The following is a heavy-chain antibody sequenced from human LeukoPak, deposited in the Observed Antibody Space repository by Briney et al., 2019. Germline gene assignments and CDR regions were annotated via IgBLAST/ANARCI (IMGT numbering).Heavy chain of an antibody. Sequence: PSETLSLTCTVSGGSISSYYWSWIRHPPREGLEWMGYIFYSGSTNYNPSLKSRVTISVGTSKNQFSLKLSSVTAADTAVYYCARVHYPGYYGSGSYYEYYFDYWGQGTLVTVSS. CDR3: ARVHYPGYYGSGSYYEYYFDY. D-gene: IGHD3-10*01. CDR1: GGSISSYY. CDR2: IFYSGST. J-gene: IGHJ4*02. V-gene: IGHV4-59*12.